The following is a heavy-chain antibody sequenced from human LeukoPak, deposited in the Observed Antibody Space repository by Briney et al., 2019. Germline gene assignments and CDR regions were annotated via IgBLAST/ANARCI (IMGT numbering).Heavy chain of an antibody. D-gene: IGHD2-2*03. CDR3: ARDRGYCSSTSCYRAFDI. CDR2: INPNSGGT. V-gene: IGHV1-2*02. CDR1: GYTFTGYY. Sequence: GASVKVSCKASGYTFTGYYMHWVRQAPGQGLEWMGWINPNSGGTNYAQKFQGRVTMTRDTSISTAYMELSRLRSDDTAVYYCARDRGYCSSTSCYRAFDIWGQGTMVTVSS. J-gene: IGHJ3*02.